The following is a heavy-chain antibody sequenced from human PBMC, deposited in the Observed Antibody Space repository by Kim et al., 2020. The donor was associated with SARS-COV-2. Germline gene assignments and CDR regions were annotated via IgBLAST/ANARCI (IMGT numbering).Heavy chain of an antibody. CDR2: ISGSGTTT. D-gene: IGHD3-16*01. V-gene: IGHV3-23*01. J-gene: IGHJ4*02. CDR1: GFTFSYSY. CDR3: TNNYAD. Sequence: GGSLRLSCAASGFTFSYSYMSWVRQAPGKGLEWVSSISGSGTTTHYIDAVKGRFTISRDNSKNMLFLQVSSLTAEDAAVYYCTNNYADWGQGTQVTVSS.